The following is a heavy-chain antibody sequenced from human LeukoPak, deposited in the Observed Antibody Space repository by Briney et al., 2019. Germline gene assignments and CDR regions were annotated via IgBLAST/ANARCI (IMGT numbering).Heavy chain of an antibody. CDR1: GGSISISNYY. V-gene: IGHV4-61*05. CDR2: IYYSGST. CDR3: ARPLTGTTLIFDY. D-gene: IGHD1-7*01. J-gene: IGHJ4*02. Sequence: SETLSLTCTVSGGSISISNYYWDWIRQPPGEGLEWIGYIYYSGSTSYNPSLKSRVTISVDTSKNQFSLKLSSVTAADTDVYYCARPLTGTTLIFDYWGQGTLVTVSS.